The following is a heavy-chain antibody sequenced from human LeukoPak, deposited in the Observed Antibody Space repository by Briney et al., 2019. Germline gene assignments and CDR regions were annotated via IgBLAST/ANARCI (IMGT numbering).Heavy chain of an antibody. CDR3: ARNPGNWGEVYYFDH. D-gene: IGHD7-27*01. CDR1: GFTVSSSY. Sequence: PGGSLRLSCAASGFTVSSSYMNWVRQAPGKGLEWVSVMYSGGSTYYADSVKGRFTISRDNSKNTVHLQMNSLRAEDTAVYYCARNPGNWGEVYYFDHWGQGTLVTVSS. CDR2: MYSGGST. J-gene: IGHJ4*02. V-gene: IGHV3-53*01.